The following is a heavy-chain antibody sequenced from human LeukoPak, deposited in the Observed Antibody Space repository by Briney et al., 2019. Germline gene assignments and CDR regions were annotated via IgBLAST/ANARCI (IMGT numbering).Heavy chain of an antibody. CDR1: GGSISSYY. J-gene: IGHJ4*02. D-gene: IGHD1-14*01. Sequence: SQTLSLTCPVSGGSISSYYWDWIRQPPGKVLEWIGNTRYRGYTYYNPSLKSRVTISVDTSTNQYPIKLSAEPATDTAVDYCARHEAAVDTGFDFWGQGTLVTVSS. CDR2: TRYRGYT. CDR3: ARHEAAVDTGFDF. V-gene: IGHV4-59*04.